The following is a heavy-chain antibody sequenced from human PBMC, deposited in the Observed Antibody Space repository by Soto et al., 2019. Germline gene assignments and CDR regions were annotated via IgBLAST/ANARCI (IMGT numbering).Heavy chain of an antibody. CDR2: INAGNGNT. D-gene: IGHD3-3*01. J-gene: IGHJ6*01. Sequence: ASVKISCKASGYTFTSYAMHWVRQAPGQRLEWMGWINAGNGNTKYSQKFQGRVTITGDTSASTAYMELSSLRSEDTAVYYCARDLGETIFGVVIIGKGMGVWGQGTTVTVSS. CDR1: GYTFTSYA. V-gene: IGHV1-3*01. CDR3: ARDLGETIFGVVIIGKGMGV.